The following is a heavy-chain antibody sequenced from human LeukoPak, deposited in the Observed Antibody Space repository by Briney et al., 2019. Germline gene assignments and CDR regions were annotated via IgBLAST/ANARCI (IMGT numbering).Heavy chain of an antibody. CDR2: FDPEDGET. J-gene: IGHJ5*02. Sequence: ASVKVSCKVSGYTLTELSMHWVRQAPGKGLEWMGGFDPEDGETIYAQKFQGRVTMTEDTSTDTAYMELSSLRSEDTAVYYCAGQYSSSWYRRWFDPWGQGTLVTVSS. CDR3: AGQYSSSWYRRWFDP. V-gene: IGHV1-24*01. CDR1: GYTLTELS. D-gene: IGHD6-13*01.